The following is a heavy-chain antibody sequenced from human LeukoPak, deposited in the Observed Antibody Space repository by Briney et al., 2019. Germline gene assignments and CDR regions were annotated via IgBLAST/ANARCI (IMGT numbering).Heavy chain of an antibody. CDR3: ARAGSYTRKYYFDY. Sequence: GGSLRLSCAASGFTFSSYSMNWVRRAPGKGLEWVSVIYSGGSTYYADSVKGRFTISRDNSKNTLYLQMNSLRAEDTAVYYCARAGSYTRKYYFDYWGQGTLVTVSS. CDR2: IYSGGST. J-gene: IGHJ4*02. CDR1: GFTFSSYS. V-gene: IGHV3-53*01. D-gene: IGHD1-26*01.